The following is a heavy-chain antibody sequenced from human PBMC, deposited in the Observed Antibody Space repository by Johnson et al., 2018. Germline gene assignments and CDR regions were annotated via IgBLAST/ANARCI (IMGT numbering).Heavy chain of an antibody. D-gene: IGHD1-1*01. J-gene: IGHJ3*02. V-gene: IGHV3-21*01. CDR1: GFTFSSYS. CDR3: ARWERTNDAFDI. Sequence: VQLVQSGGGLVKXGGSLRLXCAASGFTFSSYSMNWVRQAPGKGLEWVSSISSSSSYIYYADSVKGRFTISRDNAKNSLYLQMNSLRAEDTAVYYCARWERTNDAFDIWGQGTMVTVSS. CDR2: ISSSSSYI.